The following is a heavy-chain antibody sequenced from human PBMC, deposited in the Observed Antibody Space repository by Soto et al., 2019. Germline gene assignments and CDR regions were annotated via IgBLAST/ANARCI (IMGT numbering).Heavy chain of an antibody. CDR2: IYWNDDK. D-gene: IGHD6-19*01. V-gene: IGHV2-5*01. J-gene: IGHJ4*02. Sequence: GSGPTLVNPTQTLTLPCTFSGFSLSTSGVGVGWIRQPPGKALEWLALIYWNDDKRYSPSLKSRLTITKDTSKNQVVLTMTNMDPVDTATYYCAHRPSGWYLFDYWGQGTLVTVSS. CDR1: GFSLSTSGVG. CDR3: AHRPSGWYLFDY.